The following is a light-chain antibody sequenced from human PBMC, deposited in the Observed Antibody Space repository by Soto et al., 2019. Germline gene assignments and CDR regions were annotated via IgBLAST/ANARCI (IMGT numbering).Light chain of an antibody. J-gene: IGLJ1*01. Sequence: QSVLTQPPSVTGAPGQRVTISCTGSSSSIGAGYDVHWYQQLPGTAPKLLIFININRPSGVPDRFSGSKSGTSASLAIPGLRAEDEADYYCQSYDSSLSGYVFGTGTKVTVL. CDR3: QSYDSSLSGYV. CDR2: INI. V-gene: IGLV1-40*01. CDR1: SSSIGAGYD.